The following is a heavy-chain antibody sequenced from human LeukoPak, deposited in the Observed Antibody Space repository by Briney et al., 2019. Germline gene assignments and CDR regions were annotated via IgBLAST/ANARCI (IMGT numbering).Heavy chain of an antibody. CDR2: ISSSSSYI. CDR3: ATTTSLGANAFDI. V-gene: IGHV3-21*04. D-gene: IGHD2-2*01. Sequence: GGSLRLSCAASGFTFSSYSMNWVRQAPGKGLEWVSSISSSSSYIYYADSVKGRFTISRDNAKNSLYLQMNSLRAEDTAVYYCATTTSLGANAFDIWGQGTMVTVSS. CDR1: GFTFSSYS. J-gene: IGHJ3*02.